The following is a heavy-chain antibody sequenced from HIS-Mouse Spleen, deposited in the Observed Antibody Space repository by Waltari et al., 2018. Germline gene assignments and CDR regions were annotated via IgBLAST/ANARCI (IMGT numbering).Heavy chain of an antibody. CDR3: ARGVSAVGATTIGAFDI. D-gene: IGHD1-26*01. Sequence: QVQLQQWGAGLLKPSETLSLTCAVYGGSFSGYYWSWIRQPPGKGLEWIGEINHRGSTNYNPTLTSRVTISVDTSKNQFSLKLSSVTAADTAVYYCARGVSAVGATTIGAFDIWGQGTMVTVSS. CDR1: GGSFSGYY. J-gene: IGHJ3*02. CDR2: INHRGST. V-gene: IGHV4-34*01.